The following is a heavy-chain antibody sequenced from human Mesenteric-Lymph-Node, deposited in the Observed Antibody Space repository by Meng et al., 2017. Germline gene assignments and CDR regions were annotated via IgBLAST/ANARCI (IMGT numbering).Heavy chain of an antibody. J-gene: IGHJ4*02. V-gene: IGHV3-33*01. CDR2: IWNDGRNY. CDR1: GFVISNTG. Sequence: GESLKISCAASGFVISNTGVHWVRQAPGKGLEWVAVIWNDGRNYYYADSVKGRFTISRDNAKNSLYLQMNSLRAEDTAVYYCARGGGSYGYWGQGTLVTVSS. D-gene: IGHD1-26*01. CDR3: ARGGGSYGY.